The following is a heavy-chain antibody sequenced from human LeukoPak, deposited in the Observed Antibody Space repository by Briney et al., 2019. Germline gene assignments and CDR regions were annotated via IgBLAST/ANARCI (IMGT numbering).Heavy chain of an antibody. CDR3: ARDSSYDYYYDSSGYYSSDFDY. J-gene: IGHJ4*02. Sequence: PGGSLRLSCAASGFTFSSYAMHWVRQAPGKGLEWVAVISYDGSNKYYADSVKGRFTISRDNAKNSLYLQMNSLRAEDTAVYYCARDSSYDYYYDSSGYYSSDFDYWGQGTLVTVSS. V-gene: IGHV3-30-3*01. CDR1: GFTFSSYA. CDR2: ISYDGSNK. D-gene: IGHD3-22*01.